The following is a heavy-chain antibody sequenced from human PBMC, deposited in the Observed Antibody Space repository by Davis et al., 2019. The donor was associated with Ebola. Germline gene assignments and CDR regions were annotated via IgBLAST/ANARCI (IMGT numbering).Heavy chain of an antibody. V-gene: IGHV3-30*02. D-gene: IGHD2-15*01. Sequence: GESLKISCEASGFTFSSYGMHWVRQAPGKGLEWVAFIRSEATSQDYGKSVQGRFFISRDNAKNTLYLQMNSLRAEDTAVYYCARGYCSGGSCRNYYYYGMDVWGQGTTVTVSS. CDR1: GFTFSSYG. J-gene: IGHJ6*02. CDR3: ARGYCSGGSCRNYYYYGMDV. CDR2: IRSEATSQ.